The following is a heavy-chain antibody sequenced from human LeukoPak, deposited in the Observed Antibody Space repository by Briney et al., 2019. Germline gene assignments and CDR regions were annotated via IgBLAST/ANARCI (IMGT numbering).Heavy chain of an antibody. J-gene: IGHJ5*02. CDR3: ARPVPSRLGWFDP. CDR2: IYYSGST. Sequence: SETLSLTCTVSGGSISSSSYYWGWIRQPPGKGLEWIGSIYYSGSTYYNPSLKSRVTISGDTSKNQFSLKLSSVTAADTAVYYCARPVPSRLGWFDPWGQGTLVTVSS. CDR1: GGSISSSSYY. V-gene: IGHV4-39*07. D-gene: IGHD1-1*01.